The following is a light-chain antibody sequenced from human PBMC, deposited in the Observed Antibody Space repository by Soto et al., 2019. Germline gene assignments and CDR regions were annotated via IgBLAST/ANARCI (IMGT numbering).Light chain of an antibody. CDR3: SSYTSSSTLV. Sequence: QSALTQPGSVSGSPGQSITISCTGTSSDVGGYNYVSWYQQYPGKAPKLMIYEVSNRPSGVSNRFSGSKSGNTASLTISGLQAEDEADYYCSSYTSSSTLVFGGGTKLTVL. CDR1: SSDVGGYNY. V-gene: IGLV2-14*01. CDR2: EVS. J-gene: IGLJ3*02.